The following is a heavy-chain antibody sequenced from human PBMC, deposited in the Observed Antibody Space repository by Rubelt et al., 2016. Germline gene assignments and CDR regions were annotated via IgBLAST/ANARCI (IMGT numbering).Heavy chain of an antibody. Sequence: QVQLQQWGAGLLKPSETLSLTCAVYGGSFSGYYWSWIRQPPGKGLEWIGEINHSGSTNYNPSLKGRGTISVDTSKKQVSVKRGSETAAETAVYYSARHSSRVVVHSFDYWGQRTLVTVSS. CDR3: ARHSSRVVVHSFDY. V-gene: IGHV4-34*01. D-gene: IGHD2-15*01. CDR2: INHSGST. J-gene: IGHJ4*02. CDR1: GGSFSGYY.